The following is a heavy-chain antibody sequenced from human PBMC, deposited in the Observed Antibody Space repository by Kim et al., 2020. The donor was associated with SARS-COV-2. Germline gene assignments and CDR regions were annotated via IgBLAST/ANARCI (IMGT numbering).Heavy chain of an antibody. CDR2: INHSGST. V-gene: IGHV4-34*01. D-gene: IGHD3-22*01. J-gene: IGHJ4*01. CDR3: SCGMVVVLWFVEYGVDY. Sequence: SETLSLTCAVSGGSFSSYYLSWVRQPPGKGLEWVWYINHSGSTNYYPSPESRRTITVSTTTNQSPLLLSSVTAADAAAYYYSCGMVVVLWFVEYGVDYW. CDR1: GGSFSSYY.